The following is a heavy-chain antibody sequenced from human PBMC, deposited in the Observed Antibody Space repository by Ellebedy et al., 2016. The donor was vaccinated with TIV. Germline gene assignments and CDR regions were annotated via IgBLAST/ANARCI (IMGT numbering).Heavy chain of an antibody. CDR3: ASGYCGGDCYSRGWWFDP. J-gene: IGHJ5*02. V-gene: IGHV1-69*13. Sequence: ASVKVSRXPSLGTFSSSAISWVRHVPGQGPEWMGGIIPIFGTANYAQKFQGRVTITADESTSTAYMELSSLRSEDTAVYYCASGYCGGDCYSRGWWFDPWGQGTLVTVSS. CDR2: IIPIFGTA. D-gene: IGHD2-21*02. CDR1: LGTFSSSA.